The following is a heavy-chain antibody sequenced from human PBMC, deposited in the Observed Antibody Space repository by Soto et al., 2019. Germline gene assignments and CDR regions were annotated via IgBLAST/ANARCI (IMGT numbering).Heavy chain of an antibody. CDR3: ARHGPILSGNARWFDP. V-gene: IGHV5-51*01. CDR2: IYPGDSDT. Sequence: PGESLKISCKGSGYSFTSYWIGWVRQMPGKGLEWMGIIYPGDSDTRYSPSFQGQVTISADKSINTAYLQWSSLKATDTAMYYCARHGPILSGNARWFDPWGQGTLVTVSS. CDR1: GYSFTSYW. J-gene: IGHJ5*02. D-gene: IGHD2-21*01.